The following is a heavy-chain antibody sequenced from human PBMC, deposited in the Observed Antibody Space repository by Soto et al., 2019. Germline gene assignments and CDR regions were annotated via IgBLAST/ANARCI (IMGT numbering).Heavy chain of an antibody. J-gene: IGHJ3*02. CDR2: ISYDGSNK. Sequence: GGSLRLSCAASGFTFSSYGMHWVRQAPGKGLEWVAVISYDGSNKYYADSVKGRFTISRDNSKNTLYLQMNSLRAEDTAVYYCAKTNIHWIQLWLDAFDIWGQGTMVTVSS. CDR3: AKTNIHWIQLWLDAFDI. CDR1: GFTFSSYG. V-gene: IGHV3-30*18. D-gene: IGHD5-18*01.